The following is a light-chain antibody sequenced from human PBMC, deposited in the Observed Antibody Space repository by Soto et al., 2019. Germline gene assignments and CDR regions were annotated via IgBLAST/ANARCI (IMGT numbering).Light chain of an antibody. CDR1: SSDVGGYNY. CDR3: SSYTSPISYV. J-gene: IGLJ1*01. Sequence: QSALTQPASVSGSPGQSITISCTGTSSDVGGYNYVSWYQQYPGKAPKLMIHDVSNRPSGVSYRFSGSKSGNTASLTISGLQAEDEADYYCSSYTSPISYVFGTGTKLNVL. CDR2: DVS. V-gene: IGLV2-14*01.